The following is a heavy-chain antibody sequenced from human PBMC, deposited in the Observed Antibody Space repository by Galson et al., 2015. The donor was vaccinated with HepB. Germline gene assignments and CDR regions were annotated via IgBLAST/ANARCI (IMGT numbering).Heavy chain of an antibody. D-gene: IGHD1-1*01. J-gene: IGHJ4*02. CDR2: INPSGGST. V-gene: IGHV1-46*03. CDR3: AGEVPTTGYLDS. CDR1: GHTFTSYY. Sequence: SVKVSCKASGHTFTSYYMHWVRQAHGQGLEWMGVINPSGGSTSYAQRFQGRVTMTRDTSTSTVYMELSSLRSEDTAMYYCAGEVPTTGYLDSWGQGTLVPVSS.